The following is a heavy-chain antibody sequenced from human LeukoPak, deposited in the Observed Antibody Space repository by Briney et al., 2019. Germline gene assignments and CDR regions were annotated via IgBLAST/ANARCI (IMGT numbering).Heavy chain of an antibody. J-gene: IGHJ1*01. CDR1: GFIFSSCR. Sequence: QRGGSQRLSCAACGFIFSSCRMHWVRDARGEGLVWVSRIKSDGKTNYADSVKGRFTIPRDNAKNTVSLQMNSLRADDTGVYYCARAPSEIGGYYPEYFRHWGQGTLVTVSS. CDR2: IKSDGKT. V-gene: IGHV3-74*01. D-gene: IGHD3-22*01. CDR3: ARAPSEIGGYYPEYFRH.